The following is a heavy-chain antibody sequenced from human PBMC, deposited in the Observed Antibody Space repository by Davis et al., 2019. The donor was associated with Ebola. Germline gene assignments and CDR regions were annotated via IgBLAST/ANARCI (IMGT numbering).Heavy chain of an antibody. Sequence: ASVKVSCKASGYTFTSYAMHWVRQAPGQRLEWMGWINAGNGNTKYSQKFQGRVTITRDTSASTAYMELSSLRSEDTAVYYCARGVTMVQGVTPFDYWGQGTLVTVSS. CDR2: INAGNGNT. V-gene: IGHV1-3*01. D-gene: IGHD3-10*01. J-gene: IGHJ4*02. CDR1: GYTFTSYA. CDR3: ARGVTMVQGVTPFDY.